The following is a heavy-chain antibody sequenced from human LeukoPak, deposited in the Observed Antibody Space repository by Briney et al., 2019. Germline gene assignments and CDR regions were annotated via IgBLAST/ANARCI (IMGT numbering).Heavy chain of an antibody. CDR3: ARVTDYYYYYMDV. V-gene: IGHV4-38-2*02. CDR1: GYSISSGNY. D-gene: IGHD2-8*02. CDR2: IYHGGST. Sequence: PSETLSLTCTVSGYSISSGNYWGWIRQPPGKGLEWIGNIYHGGSTHYNPSLKSRVTISVDTSKNHFSLKLSSVTAADTAVYYCARVTDYYYYYMDVWGKGTTVTVSS. J-gene: IGHJ6*03.